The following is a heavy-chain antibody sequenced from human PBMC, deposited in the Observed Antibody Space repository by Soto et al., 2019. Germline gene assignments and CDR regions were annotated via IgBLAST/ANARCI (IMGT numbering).Heavy chain of an antibody. D-gene: IGHD1-26*01. V-gene: IGHV3-9*01. Sequence: EVQLVESGGTLVRPGRSLRLSCAVSGFNIDDYAMHWVRQAPGKGLEWVSGINWNAGRILYADSVKGRFTISRDIANNSLYLQMDSLRAEDTAFYYCAEVEDVGLGAFDYWGPGTLVIVSS. CDR2: INWNAGRI. CDR3: AEVEDVGLGAFDY. CDR1: GFNIDDYA. J-gene: IGHJ4*02.